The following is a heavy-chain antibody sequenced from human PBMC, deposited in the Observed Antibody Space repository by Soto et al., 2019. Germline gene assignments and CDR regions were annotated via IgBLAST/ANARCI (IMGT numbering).Heavy chain of an antibody. D-gene: IGHD3-16*02. J-gene: IGHJ4*02. V-gene: IGHV3-30*18. CDR1: GFTFSSYG. CDR2: ISDDGSNK. CDR3: AKDGGSYYDYLWGSYRPFDY. Sequence: QVQLVESGGGVVQPGRSLRLSCAASGFTFSSYGMNWVRQAPGKGLEWVAVISDDGSNKYYADSVKGRFTISRDNSKNTLYLQMIRLRAEDTAGYYCAKDGGSYYDYLWGSYRPFDYWGQRTLVTVSS.